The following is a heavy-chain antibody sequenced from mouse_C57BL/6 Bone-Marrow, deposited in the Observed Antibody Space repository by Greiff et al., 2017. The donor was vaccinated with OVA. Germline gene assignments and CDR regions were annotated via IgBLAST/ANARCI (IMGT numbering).Heavy chain of an antibody. D-gene: IGHD1-1*01. CDR1: GYTFTSYW. CDR2: IDPSDSYT. CDR3: ARDYYGSSPDY. J-gene: IGHJ2*01. V-gene: IGHV1-50*01. Sequence: VKLQQPGAELVKPGASVKLSCKASGYTFTSYWMQWVKQRPGQGLEWIGEIDPSDSYTNYNQKFKGKATLTVDTSSSTAYMQLSSLTSEDSAVYYCARDYYGSSPDYWGQGTTLTVSS.